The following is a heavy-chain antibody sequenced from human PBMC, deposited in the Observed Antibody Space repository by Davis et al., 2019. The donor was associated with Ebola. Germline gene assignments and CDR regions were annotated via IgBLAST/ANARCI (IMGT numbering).Heavy chain of an antibody. CDR2: ISHGGVS. CDR3: VRRLQFYYHGMDV. V-gene: IGHV4-34*08. Sequence: LRLSCAASGFTVSSNYMSWVRQSPGKGLEWIGEISHGGVSDFAPSLSSRVTISLDTSKNQFALKLSSVTAADTAVYYCVRRLQFYYHGMDVWGQGTTVTVSS. CDR1: GFTVSSNY. J-gene: IGHJ6*02. D-gene: IGHD5-24*01.